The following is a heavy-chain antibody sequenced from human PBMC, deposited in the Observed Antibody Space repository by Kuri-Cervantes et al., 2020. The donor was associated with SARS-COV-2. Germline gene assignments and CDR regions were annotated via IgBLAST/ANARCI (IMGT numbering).Heavy chain of an antibody. J-gene: IGHJ5*02. V-gene: IGHV3-53*01. CDR1: GFTVSSNH. CDR3: AKDQNLDVVVVPAA. Sequence: GESLKISCAASGFTVSSNHMSWVRQGPGKGLEWVSILYSDEPYYADSVKGRFTISRDDSKNTLYLQMNSLRAEDTAVYYCAKDQNLDVVVVPAAWGQGSLVTVSS. CDR2: LYSDEP. D-gene: IGHD2-15*01.